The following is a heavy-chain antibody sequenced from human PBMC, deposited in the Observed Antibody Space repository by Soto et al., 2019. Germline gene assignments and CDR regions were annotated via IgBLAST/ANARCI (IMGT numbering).Heavy chain of an antibody. Sequence: PGGSLRLSCAASGFTFSSYAMSWVRQAPGKGLEWVSAISGSGGSTYYADSVKGRFTISRDNSKNTLYLQMNSLRAEDTAVYYCAKDVAAAMDYYYYGVDVWGQGTTVTVSS. CDR2: ISGSGGST. D-gene: IGHD6-13*01. J-gene: IGHJ6*02. CDR3: AKDVAAAMDYYYYGVDV. V-gene: IGHV3-23*01. CDR1: GFTFSSYA.